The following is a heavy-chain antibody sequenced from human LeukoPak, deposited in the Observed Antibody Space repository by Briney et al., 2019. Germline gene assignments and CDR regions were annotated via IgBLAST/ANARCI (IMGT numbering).Heavy chain of an antibody. V-gene: IGHV4-34*01. CDR2: IYYSGST. J-gene: IGHJ4*02. Sequence: PSETLSLTCAVYGGSFSGYYWSWIRQPPGKGLEWIGSIYYSGSTYYNPSLKSRVTISVDTSKNQFSLRLSSVTAADTAVYYCAVPQTSREYCFDYWGQGSLVTVSS. D-gene: IGHD3-10*01. CDR1: GGSFSGYY. CDR3: AVPQTSREYCFDY.